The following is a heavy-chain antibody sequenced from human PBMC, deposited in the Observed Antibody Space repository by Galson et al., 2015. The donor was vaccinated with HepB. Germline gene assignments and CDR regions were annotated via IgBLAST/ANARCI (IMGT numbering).Heavy chain of an antibody. CDR3: ARGHSLEWSFGDYYYGMDV. V-gene: IGHV3-33*01. CDR2: IWYDGSNK. CDR1: GFTFSSYG. Sequence: SLRLSCAASGFTFSSYGMHWVRQAPGKGLEWVAVIWYDGSNKYYADSVKGRFTISRDNSKNTLYLQMNSLRAEDTAVYYCARGHSLEWSFGDYYYGMDVWGQGTTVTVSS. J-gene: IGHJ6*02. D-gene: IGHD3-3*01.